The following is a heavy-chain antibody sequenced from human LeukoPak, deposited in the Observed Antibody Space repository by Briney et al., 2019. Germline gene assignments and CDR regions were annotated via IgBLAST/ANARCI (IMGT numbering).Heavy chain of an antibody. CDR3: ARGIGGAIASDY. CDR1: GYTFTSYD. CDR2: MNPNSGNT. D-gene: IGHD3-16*02. V-gene: IGHV1-8*01. Sequence: ASVKVSCKASGYTFTSYDINWVRQATGQGLEWMGWMNPNSGNTGFAQKFQGRVTMTRSTPMSTAYMELSSLRSEDTAVYYCARGIGGAIASDYWGQGTLVTVSS. J-gene: IGHJ4*02.